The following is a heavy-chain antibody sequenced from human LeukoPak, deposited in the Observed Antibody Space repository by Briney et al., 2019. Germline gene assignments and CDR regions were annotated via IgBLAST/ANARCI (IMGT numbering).Heavy chain of an antibody. V-gene: IGHV3-7*01. CDR1: GFTFSSSW. J-gene: IGHJ4*02. Sequence: GGSLRLSCADSGFTFSSSWMTWVRQAPGKGLEWVANINQGGSVKHYVDSMKGRFTISRDNAKNSLFLQMNSLRAEDTAVYFCASGDVFNYWGQGTLVTVSS. CDR2: INQGGSVK. CDR3: ASGDVFNY. D-gene: IGHD4-17*01.